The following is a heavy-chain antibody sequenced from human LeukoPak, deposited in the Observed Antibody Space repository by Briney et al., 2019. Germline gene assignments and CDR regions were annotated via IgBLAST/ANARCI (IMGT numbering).Heavy chain of an antibody. V-gene: IGHV4-39*07. J-gene: IGHJ4*02. CDR1: GGSISSSSYY. D-gene: IGHD6-13*01. CDR2: IYYSGST. Sequence: SETLSLTCTVSGGSISSSSYYWGWIRQPPGRGLEWIGSIYYSGSTYYNPSLKSRVTISVDTSKNQFSLKLSSVTAADTAVYYCARQEAAGAFDYWGQGTLVTVSS. CDR3: ARQEAAGAFDY.